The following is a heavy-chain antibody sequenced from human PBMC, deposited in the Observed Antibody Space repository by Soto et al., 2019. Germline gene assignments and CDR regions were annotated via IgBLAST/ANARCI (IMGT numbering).Heavy chain of an antibody. CDR1: GYTLTELS. V-gene: IGHV1-24*01. CDR3: ATAIGETFGGVSAPFDY. Sequence: QVQLVQSGAEVKKPGASVKVSCKVSGYTLTELSMHWVRQAPGKGLEWMGGFDPEDGETIYAQKFQGRVTMTEETSTDTAYMELSSLRSEDTAVYYCATAIGETFGGVSAPFDYWGQGTLVTVSS. CDR2: FDPEDGET. J-gene: IGHJ4*02. D-gene: IGHD3-16*01.